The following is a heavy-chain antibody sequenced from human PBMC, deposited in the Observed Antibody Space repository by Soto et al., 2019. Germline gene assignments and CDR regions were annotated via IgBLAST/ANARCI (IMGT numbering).Heavy chain of an antibody. J-gene: IGHJ4*02. Sequence: DVQLLESGGGLVQPEGSLRLSCAASGFTFSSYAMGWVRQGPGKGLEWVAVVSIGGSTHYADSVRGRFTISRDNSKNTLSLQMNSLTAEDTAVYFCAKRRSAGGHFDYWGQGALVTVSS. CDR1: GFTFSSYA. D-gene: IGHD2-15*01. CDR2: VSIGGST. CDR3: AKRRSAGGHFDY. V-gene: IGHV3-23*01.